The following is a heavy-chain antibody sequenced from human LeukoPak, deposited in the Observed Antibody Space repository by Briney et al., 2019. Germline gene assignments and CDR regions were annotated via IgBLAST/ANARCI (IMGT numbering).Heavy chain of an antibody. CDR1: GYTFTSFG. V-gene: IGHV1-2*02. D-gene: IGHD5-24*01. Sequence: ASVKVSCKASGYTFTSFGINWVRQAPGQGLEWMGWITPSDGANYAQKFQGRVTMTRDTSMSTAYMDLNRLTSDDTAVYFCARDRYGDGFAHFDYWGQGTLVTVSS. CDR2: ITPSDGA. J-gene: IGHJ4*02. CDR3: ARDRYGDGFAHFDY.